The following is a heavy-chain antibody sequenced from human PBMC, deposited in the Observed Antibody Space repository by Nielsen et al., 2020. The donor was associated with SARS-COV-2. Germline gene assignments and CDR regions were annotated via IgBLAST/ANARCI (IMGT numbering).Heavy chain of an antibody. D-gene: IGHD4-17*01. J-gene: IGHJ3*01. CDR3: ASETPVSSQNAFDV. V-gene: IGHV3-48*03. CDR2: ISHSGHRI. Sequence: GESLKISCAASGFMFSSYEMAWVRQAPGKGLEWVSYISHSGHRITYADTVKGRFTISRDNIRNLLYLEMNSPRAEDTAVYYCASETPVSSQNAFDVWGQGTMVTVST. CDR1: GFMFSSYE.